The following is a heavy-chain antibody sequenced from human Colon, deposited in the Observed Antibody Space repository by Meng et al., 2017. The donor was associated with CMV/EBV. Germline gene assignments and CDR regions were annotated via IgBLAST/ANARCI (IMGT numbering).Heavy chain of an antibody. CDR1: GFTFSSYE. Sequence: GGSLRLSCAASGFTFSSYEMNWVRQAPGKGLEWVSYISSSGSTIFYADSVKGRFTISRDNAKNSLYLQMNSLRAEDAAVYYCARLRGNWFDPWGQGTLVTVSS. V-gene: IGHV3-48*03. D-gene: IGHD3-16*01. CDR2: ISSSGSTI. CDR3: ARLRGNWFDP. J-gene: IGHJ5*02.